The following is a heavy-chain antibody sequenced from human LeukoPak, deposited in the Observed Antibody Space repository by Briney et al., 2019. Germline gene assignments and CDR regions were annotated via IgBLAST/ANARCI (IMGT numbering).Heavy chain of an antibody. CDR1: GFTFSSYA. Sequence: PGGSLRLSCAASGFTFSSYAMHWVRQAPGKGLEWVAVIWYDGSNKYYVDSVKGRFTISRDNSKNTLYLQMNSLRAEDTAVYYCAKDAYYDSSGYRPYYFDYWGQGTLVTVSS. CDR2: IWYDGSNK. D-gene: IGHD3-22*01. J-gene: IGHJ4*02. CDR3: AKDAYYDSSGYRPYYFDY. V-gene: IGHV3-33*06.